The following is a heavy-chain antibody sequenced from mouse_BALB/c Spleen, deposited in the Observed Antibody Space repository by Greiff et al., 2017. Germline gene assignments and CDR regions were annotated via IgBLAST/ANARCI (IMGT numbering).Heavy chain of an antibody. D-gene: IGHD3-1*01. Sequence: EVKVVESGPELVKPGASVKMSCKASGYTFTSYVMHWVKQKPGQGLEWIGYINPYNDGTKYNEKFKGKATLTSDKSSSTAYMELSSLTSEDSAVYYCARGGLRAGFAYWGQGTLVTVSA. CDR2: INPYNDGT. V-gene: IGHV1-14*01. CDR3: ARGGLRAGFAY. CDR1: GYTFTSYV. J-gene: IGHJ3*01.